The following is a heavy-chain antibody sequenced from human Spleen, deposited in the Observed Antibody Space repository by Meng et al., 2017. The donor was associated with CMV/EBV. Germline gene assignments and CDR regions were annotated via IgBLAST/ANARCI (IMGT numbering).Heavy chain of an antibody. V-gene: IGHV3-21*01. CDR2: ISTSSTYI. J-gene: IGHJ6*02. D-gene: IGHD2-2*02. Sequence: GESLKISCAASGFTFSTYNMNWVRQAPGKGLEWASSISTSSTYIYYADSVQGRFTISRDNAKNSLYLQMNSLRAEDTAVYYCARDNSYCSSTSCYTDTYYYYGMDVWGQGTTVTVSS. CDR3: ARDNSYCSSTSCYTDTYYYYGMDV. CDR1: GFTFSTYN.